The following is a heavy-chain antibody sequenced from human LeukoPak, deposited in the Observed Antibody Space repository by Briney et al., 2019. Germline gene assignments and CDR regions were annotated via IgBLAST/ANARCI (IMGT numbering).Heavy chain of an antibody. V-gene: IGHV3-66*01. CDR2: ISTGGST. D-gene: IGHD7-27*01. J-gene: IGHJ4*02. CDR1: GFTVSSNY. CDR3: ARASTLRTGDAH. Sequence: PGGSLRLSCAASGFTVSSNYMSWVRQAPGKGLEWVSVISTGGSTSYAASVKGRFTISRDSSKNTLFLQMNSLRGEDTAVYYCARASTLRTGDAHWGQGTLVTVSS.